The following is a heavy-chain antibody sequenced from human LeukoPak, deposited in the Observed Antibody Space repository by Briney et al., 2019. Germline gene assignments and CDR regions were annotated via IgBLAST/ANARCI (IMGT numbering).Heavy chain of an antibody. CDR2: IYTSGST. V-gene: IGHV4-4*07. J-gene: IGHJ4*02. CDR3: AREPIIAARRCFDY. D-gene: IGHD6-6*01. Sequence: SETLSLTCTVSGGSISSYYWSWIRQPAGKGLEWIGRIYTSGSTNYNPSLKSRVSMSVDTSKNQFSLNLSSVTAADTAVYYCAREPIIAARRCFDYWGQGTLVTVSS. CDR1: GGSISSYY.